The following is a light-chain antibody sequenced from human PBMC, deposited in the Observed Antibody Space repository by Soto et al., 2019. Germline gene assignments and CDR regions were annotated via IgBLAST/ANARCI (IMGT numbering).Light chain of an antibody. Sequence: DIQLTQSPSFLSASVGDRVTITCRASQGISSYLAWYQQKPWKAPKLLIYAAPTLQSGVPSRFSGSGSGTEFTLTISSLQPEDFATYYCQQLNSSPSITFGQGTRLDIK. J-gene: IGKJ5*01. CDR2: AAP. V-gene: IGKV1-9*01. CDR1: QGISSY. CDR3: QQLNSSPSIT.